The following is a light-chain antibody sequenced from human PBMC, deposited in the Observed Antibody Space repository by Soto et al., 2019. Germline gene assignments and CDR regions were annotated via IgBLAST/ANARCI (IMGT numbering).Light chain of an antibody. CDR1: NIGSKS. CDR3: QVWDSSSDHPSVV. Sequence: SYELTQPPSVSVATGKTARITCGGNNIGSKSVHWYQQKPGQAPVLVIYYDSDRPSGIPERFSGSNSGNTATLTISRVEAGDEADYYCQVWDSSSDHPSVVFGGGTKLTVL. J-gene: IGLJ2*01. V-gene: IGLV3-21*04. CDR2: YDS.